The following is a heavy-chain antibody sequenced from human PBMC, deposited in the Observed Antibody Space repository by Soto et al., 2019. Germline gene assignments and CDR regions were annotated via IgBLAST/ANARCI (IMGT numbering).Heavy chain of an antibody. CDR1: GTPITWGDYS. CDR2: IFHGGST. V-gene: IGHV4-30-2*01. D-gene: IGHD2-2*01. J-gene: IGHJ5*02. CDR3: ARGRVVVPAAVMFNCLDP. Sequence: SETLSLTCALSGTPITWGDYSWNWIRQPPGKGLEWIGYIFHGGSTYYNPSLRSRVTISVDRSRTQFSLKMSSVTAADTAVYYCARGRVVVPAAVMFNCLDPWGQGTLVTVSS.